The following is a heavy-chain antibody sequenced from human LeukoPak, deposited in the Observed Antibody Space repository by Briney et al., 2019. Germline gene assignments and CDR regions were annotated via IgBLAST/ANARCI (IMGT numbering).Heavy chain of an antibody. V-gene: IGHV3-21*01. CDR1: GFTFSSYS. CDR2: ISSNSSYI. J-gene: IGHJ4*02. CDR3: ARDVARSGGY. Sequence: GGSLRHSCAASGFTFSSYSMNWVRQAPGKGLEWVSSISSNSSYIYYADSVKGRFTISRDNAKNSLYLQMNSLRVEDTAVYYCARDVARSGGYWGQGTLVTVSS. D-gene: IGHD3-10*01.